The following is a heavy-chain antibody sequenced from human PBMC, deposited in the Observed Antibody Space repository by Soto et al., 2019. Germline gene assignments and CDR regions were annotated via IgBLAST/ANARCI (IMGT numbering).Heavy chain of an antibody. CDR3: ARDMFRGAPDYLDF. CDR2: IAYGGSIK. J-gene: IGHJ4*02. Sequence: GGSLRLSCAASGFTFNDYPMHWIRQAPGKVLEWVAVIAYGGSIKLYAESVKGRFTISRDSSDNTLYLQMNSLRPEDSAVYYCARDMFRGAPDYLDFWGQGTVVTVSS. V-gene: IGHV3-30-3*01. D-gene: IGHD3-10*01. CDR1: GFTFNDYP.